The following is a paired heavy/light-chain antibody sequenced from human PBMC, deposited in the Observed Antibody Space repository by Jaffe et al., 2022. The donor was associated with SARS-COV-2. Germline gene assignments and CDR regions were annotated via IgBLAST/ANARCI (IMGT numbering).Light chain of an antibody. CDR3: QSYDSSLSANWV. Sequence: QSVLTQPPSVSGVPGQRVTISCTGSSSNIGGGYAVHWYQQLPGTVPKLLIYDNRNRPSGVPDRFSGSKSGTSASLDIAGLQAEDEADYYCQSYDSSLSANWVFGGGTKLTVL. V-gene: IGLV1-40*01. CDR2: DNR. J-gene: IGLJ3*02. CDR1: SSNIGGGYA.
Heavy chain of an antibody. D-gene: IGHD6-19*01. CDR3: ARYRPTSSGWFGDGWFDP. CDR1: GYNFTSSW. J-gene: IGHJ5*02. V-gene: IGHV5-51*01. Sequence: EVQLVQSGAEVKKPGESLKISCKDSGYNFTSSWIGWVRQMPGKGLEWMGIIYPGNSDARYSPSFQGQVTISADKSINTAYLQWNSLKASDTAIYYCARYRPTSSGWFGDGWFDPWGQGTLVTVSS. CDR2: IYPGNSDA.